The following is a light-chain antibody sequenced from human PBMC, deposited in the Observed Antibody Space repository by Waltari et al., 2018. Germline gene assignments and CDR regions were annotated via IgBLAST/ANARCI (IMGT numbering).Light chain of an antibody. Sequence: QSALTQPASVSGSPGQSITISCAGTSSDIGGYNYVSWYQQHPDEAPKLIIYETSKRPPGVSNRFSASKSGDTASLTISGLQAEDESDYYCTSYTSDNLYVFGSGTKVTVL. V-gene: IGLV2-14*01. J-gene: IGLJ1*01. CDR1: SSDIGGYNY. CDR2: ETS. CDR3: TSYTSDNLYV.